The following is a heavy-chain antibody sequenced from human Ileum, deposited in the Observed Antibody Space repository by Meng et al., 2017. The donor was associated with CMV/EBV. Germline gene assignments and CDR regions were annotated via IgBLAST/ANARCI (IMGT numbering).Heavy chain of an antibody. J-gene: IGHJ5*02. D-gene: IGHD2-2*01. CDR1: GFIFNDHA. CDR2: ISWNSGYI. Sequence: SLKISCAASGFIFNDHAMHWVRQAPGKGLEWVSGISWNSGYIDYADSVKGRFTISRDNAKNSIYLQVNSLRPEDTAWYYCVKGPPFHCSSPFCRAYDPWGQGTLVTVSS. V-gene: IGHV3-9*01. CDR3: VKGPPFHCSSPFCRAYDP.